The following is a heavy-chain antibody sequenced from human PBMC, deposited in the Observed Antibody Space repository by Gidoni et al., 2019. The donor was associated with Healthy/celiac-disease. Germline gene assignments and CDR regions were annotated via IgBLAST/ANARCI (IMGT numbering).Heavy chain of an antibody. CDR1: GGTFSSYT. Sequence: QVQLVQSGAEVKKPGSSVQFSCKASGGTFSSYTISWVRQSPGQGLEWMGRIIPIIGIANYAQKFQGRVTITADKSTSKAYMELSSLRSEDTAVYYCARVYGGNSFFDYWGQGTLVTVSS. J-gene: IGHJ4*02. CDR3: ARVYGGNSFFDY. CDR2: IIPIIGIA. D-gene: IGHD4-17*01. V-gene: IGHV1-69*02.